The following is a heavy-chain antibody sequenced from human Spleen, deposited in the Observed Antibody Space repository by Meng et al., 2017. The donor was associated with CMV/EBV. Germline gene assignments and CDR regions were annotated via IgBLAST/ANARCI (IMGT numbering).Heavy chain of an antibody. CDR2: TYYKSKWYN. J-gene: IGHJ4*02. CDR1: GDSVSTNSAA. D-gene: IGHD6-25*01. V-gene: IGHV6-1*01. CDR3: ARDPAAFDF. Sequence: QVHSQQAGPGLVKPSQTLSRTCAISGDSVSTNSAAWNWIRQSPSGGLEWLGRTYYKSKWYNDYAESVKSRITINPDTSKNQFSLQLNSVTPEDTAVYYCARDPAAFDFWGQGILVTVSS.